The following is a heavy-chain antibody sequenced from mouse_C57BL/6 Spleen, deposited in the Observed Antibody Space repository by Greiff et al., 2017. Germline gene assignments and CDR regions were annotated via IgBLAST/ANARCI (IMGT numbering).Heavy chain of an antibody. CDR3: QLGRDFDY. J-gene: IGHJ2*01. V-gene: IGHV1-81*01. D-gene: IGHD4-1*02. CDR2: IYPRSGNT. Sequence: QVQLKQSGAELARPGASVKLSCKASGYTFTSSGISWVKQRTGQGLEWIGEIYPRSGNTYSNEKFKGKATLTADKSSSTAYMELRSLTSEDSAVYFCQLGRDFDYWGQGTTLTVSS. CDR1: GYTFTSSG.